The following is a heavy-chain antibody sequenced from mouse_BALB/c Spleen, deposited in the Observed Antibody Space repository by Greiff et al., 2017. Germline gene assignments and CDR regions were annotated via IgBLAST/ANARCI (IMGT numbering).Heavy chain of an antibody. CDR3: ARHLYYDYDYAMDY. Sequence: EVKVVESGGDLVKPGGSLKLSCAASGFTFSSYGMSWVRQTPDKRLEWVATISSGGSYTYYPDSVKGRFTISRDNAKNTLYLQMSSLKSEDTAMYYCARHLYYDYDYAMDYWGQGTSVTVSS. CDR1: GFTFSSYG. J-gene: IGHJ4*01. D-gene: IGHD2-4*01. V-gene: IGHV5-6*01. CDR2: ISSGGSYT.